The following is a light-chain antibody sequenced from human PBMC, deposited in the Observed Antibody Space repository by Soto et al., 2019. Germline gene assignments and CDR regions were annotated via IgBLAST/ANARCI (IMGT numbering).Light chain of an antibody. Sequence: QSALTQPASVSGSPGQSITISCTGTSSDVGGYNYVSWYQQHPGKAPKLMIYEVSNRPSGVSNRFSGSKSGNTASLTISGLQAEDEADYYCSSYTSSSTPYVFRTGTKLPS. J-gene: IGLJ1*01. CDR2: EVS. CDR1: SSDVGGYNY. V-gene: IGLV2-14*01. CDR3: SSYTSSSTPYV.